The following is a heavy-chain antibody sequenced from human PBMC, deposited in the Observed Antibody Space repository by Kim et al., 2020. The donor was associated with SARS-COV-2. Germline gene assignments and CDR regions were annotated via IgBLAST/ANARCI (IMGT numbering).Heavy chain of an antibody. CDR3: ARDPQRGPGDWFDP. J-gene: IGHJ5*02. V-gene: IGHV3-33*01. D-gene: IGHD7-27*01. CDR2: IWNDGSNE. CDR1: GFRSYG. Sequence: GGSLRLSCVASGFRSYGMHWVRQAPGQGLEWVARIWNDGSNEEYADSVRGRFTISRDNSRDTRYLQMNSLRVEDTGLYYCARDPQRGPGDWFDPGGQGPLVTVSS.